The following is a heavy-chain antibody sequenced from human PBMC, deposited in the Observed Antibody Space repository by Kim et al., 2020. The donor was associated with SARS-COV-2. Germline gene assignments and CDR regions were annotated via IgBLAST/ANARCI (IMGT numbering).Heavy chain of an antibody. Sequence: SETLSLTCTVSGGSISSYYWSWIRQPPGKGLEWIGYIYYSGSTNYNPSLKSRVTISVDTSKNQFSLKLSSVTAADTAVYYCARGLAWGTHYYYYYGMDVWGQGTTVTVSS. CDR1: GGSISSYY. CDR2: IYYSGST. CDR3: ARGLAWGTHYYYYYGMDV. J-gene: IGHJ6*02. V-gene: IGHV4-59*01. D-gene: IGHD7-27*01.